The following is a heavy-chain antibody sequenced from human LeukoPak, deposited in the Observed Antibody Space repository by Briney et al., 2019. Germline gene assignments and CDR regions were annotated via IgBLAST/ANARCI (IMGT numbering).Heavy chain of an antibody. CDR3: ARPSYTGSFRHAFDI. V-gene: IGHV4-59*08. D-gene: IGHD1-26*01. CDR2: IYYSGST. CDR1: GGSISSYY. J-gene: IGHJ3*02. Sequence: SETLFLTCTVSGGSISSYYWSWIRQPPGKGLEWIGYIYYSGSTNYIPSLKSRVTISVDTSKNQFSLKLSSVTAADTAVYYCARPSYTGSFRHAFDIWGQGTMVTVSS.